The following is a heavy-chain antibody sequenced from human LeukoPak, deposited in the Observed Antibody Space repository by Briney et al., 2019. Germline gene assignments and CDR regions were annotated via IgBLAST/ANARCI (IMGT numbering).Heavy chain of an antibody. CDR2: ARNKPTGYTT. Sequence: GGSLRLSCAASGFTFSDHYMDWVRQAPGKGLEWVGRARNKPTGYTTEYAASVKGRFTISRDDSKNSLYLQMNSLKTEDTAVYYCARLGRYSSSSIYYYTMDVWGQGTTVTVSS. CDR3: ARLGRYSSSSIYYYTMDV. D-gene: IGHD6-6*01. CDR1: GFTFSDHY. V-gene: IGHV3-72*01. J-gene: IGHJ6*02.